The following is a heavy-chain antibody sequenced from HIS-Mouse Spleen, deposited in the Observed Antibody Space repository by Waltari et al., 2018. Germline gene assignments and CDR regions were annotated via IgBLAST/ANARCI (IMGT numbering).Heavy chain of an antibody. J-gene: IGHJ4*02. V-gene: IGHV3-7*01. Sequence: EVQLVESGGGLVQPGGSLRLPCDASGFPFSSYWMTWFRQAPGKGLEWVANIKQDGSEKYYVDSVKGRFTISRDNAKNSLYLQMNSLRAEDTAVYYCARDVFGTGEFDYWGQGTLVTVSS. CDR3: ARDVFGTGEFDY. D-gene: IGHD7-27*01. CDR2: IKQDGSEK. CDR1: GFPFSSYW.